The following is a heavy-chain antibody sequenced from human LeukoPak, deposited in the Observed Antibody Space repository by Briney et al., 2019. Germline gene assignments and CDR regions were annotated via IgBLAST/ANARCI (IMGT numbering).Heavy chain of an antibody. CDR3: ARDRDYYGSGTFDY. V-gene: IGHV3-21*01. J-gene: IGHJ4*02. CDR2: ISSSSSYI. Sequence: PEGYLRLSCAASGFTVSSYSMNWVRQAPGKGLEWVSSISSSSSYIYYADSVKGRFTISRDNAKNSLYLQMNSLRAEDTAVYYCARDRDYYGSGTFDYWGQGTLVTVSS. CDR1: GFTVSSYS. D-gene: IGHD3-10*01.